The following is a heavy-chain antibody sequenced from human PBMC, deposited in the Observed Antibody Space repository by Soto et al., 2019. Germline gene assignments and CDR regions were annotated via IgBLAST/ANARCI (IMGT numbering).Heavy chain of an antibody. Sequence: GASLKISCKGSGYRFTGYWIGWVRQMPGKGLEWIGIIYPGDSDTRYSPSFQGQVTISADKSIGTAYLQWSSLKASDTAMYYCARRVLGYCTNGVCYTALDAFDIWGQGTMVTVS. J-gene: IGHJ3*02. CDR2: IYPGDSDT. V-gene: IGHV5-51*01. CDR1: GYRFTGYW. CDR3: ARRVLGYCTNGVCYTALDAFDI. D-gene: IGHD2-8*01.